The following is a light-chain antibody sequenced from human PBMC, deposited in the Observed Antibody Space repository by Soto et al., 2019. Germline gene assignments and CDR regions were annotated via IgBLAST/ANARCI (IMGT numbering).Light chain of an antibody. CDR3: QQYGTSRA. CDR1: QSVSSSH. V-gene: IGKV3-20*01. CDR2: GVS. J-gene: IGKJ1*01. Sequence: EIVLTQFPGTLSLSPGERATLSCRASQSVSSSHLAWYQKKPGQAPRLLIYGVSSRATGIPDRFGASGSGTDFPLTISRLEHEDFAVYYWQQYGTSRAFGQGTKVEIK.